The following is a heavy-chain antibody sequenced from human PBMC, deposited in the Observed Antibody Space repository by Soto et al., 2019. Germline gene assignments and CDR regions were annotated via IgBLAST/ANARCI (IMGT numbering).Heavy chain of an antibody. D-gene: IGHD1-26*01. J-gene: IGHJ4*02. V-gene: IGHV4-30-4*01. CDR1: GGSISSGDSF. Sequence: QVQLQESGPGLVKPSQTLSLTCTVSGGSISSGDSFWSWIRQPPGKGLEWIGYIYHSGSTYYSPSLRSRVTISVDTSKNKFSLKLSSVTAADTAVYYCAREVGPTGGSFDYWGKGTLVTVSS. CDR3: AREVGPTGGSFDY. CDR2: IYHSGST.